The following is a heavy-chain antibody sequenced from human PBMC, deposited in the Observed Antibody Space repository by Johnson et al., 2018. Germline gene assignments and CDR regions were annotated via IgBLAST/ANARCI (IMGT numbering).Heavy chain of an antibody. CDR3: TGGARTSKDTAFES. J-gene: IGHJ3*02. CDR2: MWNDGSSQ. V-gene: IGHV3-33*01. Sequence: QVQLVQSGGGVVKXVGSLRLXCVASGFTFSDYAMHWGRQAPGKGLEWVAVMWNDGSSQYYADAVKDRFPISRDNSKNTLYLQMNSPRAEDTAVYYCTGGARTSKDTAFESWGQGTRVTVSS. CDR1: GFTFSDYA. D-gene: IGHD1-1*01.